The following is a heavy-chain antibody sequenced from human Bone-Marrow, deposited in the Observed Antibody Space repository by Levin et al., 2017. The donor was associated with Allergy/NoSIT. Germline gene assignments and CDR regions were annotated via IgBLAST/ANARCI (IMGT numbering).Heavy chain of an antibody. J-gene: IGHJ3*02. Sequence: ASVKVSCKVSGYTLTELSMHWVRQAPGKGLEWMGGFDPEDGETIYAQKFQGRVTMTEDTSTDTAYMELSSLRSEDTAVYYCATESPRTAITVTTYRNAFDIWGQGTMVTVSS. CDR3: ATESPRTAITVTTYRNAFDI. V-gene: IGHV1-24*01. CDR1: GYTLTELS. CDR2: FDPEDGET. D-gene: IGHD4-17*01.